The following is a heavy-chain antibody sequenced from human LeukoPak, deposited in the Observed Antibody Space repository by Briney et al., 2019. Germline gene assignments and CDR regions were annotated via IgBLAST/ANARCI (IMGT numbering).Heavy chain of an antibody. V-gene: IGHV4-39*01. CDR1: GASISSSSSY. Sequence: SDTLSLTCTVSGASISSSSSYWGWIRQPPGKGVEWLGNIYSRGNTYYKPSLRSRVTISIDTSKNQFSLKLTSVTAADTAVYYCARHPSGRMWLQQGGWFDPWGQGTLVTVSS. CDR3: ARHPSGRMWLQQGGWFDP. D-gene: IGHD5-24*01. CDR2: IYSRGNT. J-gene: IGHJ5*02.